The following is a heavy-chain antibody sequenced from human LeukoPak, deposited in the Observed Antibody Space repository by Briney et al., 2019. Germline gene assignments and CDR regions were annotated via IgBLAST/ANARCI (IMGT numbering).Heavy chain of an antibody. CDR3: ANNVATHTFDI. Sequence: PGGSLRLSCVGSGFTFSTYAMSWVRQAPGKGLEWVSAIGGGGTNTYYANSVRGRFAISRDNSRNTLFLQMNSLRAEDTAIYYCANNVATHTFDIWGQGTMVTVSS. J-gene: IGHJ3*02. D-gene: IGHD2-15*01. V-gene: IGHV3-23*01. CDR2: IGGGGTNT. CDR1: GFTFSTYA.